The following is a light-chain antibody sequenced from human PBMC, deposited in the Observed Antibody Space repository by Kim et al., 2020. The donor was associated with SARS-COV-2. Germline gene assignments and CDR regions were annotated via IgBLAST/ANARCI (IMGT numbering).Light chain of an antibody. Sequence: DIVMTQSPVSLPVTPGEPASISCRSSQSLLDSHGNNYLDWYLQKSGQSPQLLIYLGSNRASGVPDRFSGSGSGTDFTLKISGVEAEDVGVYYCMQALQTPLSFGGGTKVDIK. V-gene: IGKV2-28*01. CDR1: QSLLDSHGNNY. CDR2: LGS. J-gene: IGKJ4*01. CDR3: MQALQTPLS.